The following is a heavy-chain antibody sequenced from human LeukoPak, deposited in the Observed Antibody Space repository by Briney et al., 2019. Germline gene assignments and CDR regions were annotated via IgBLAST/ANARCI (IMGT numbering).Heavy chain of an antibody. CDR1: GVSISIYY. Sequence: AETLSLTCTVSGVSISIYYWSWVRQPPGKGLEWIGYIYNSGSTNYNPSLRSRATISADTSKNQFSLKLSSVTAADMAVYYCVRDRELNYWGQGTLVTVSS. CDR2: IYNSGST. CDR3: VRDRELNY. V-gene: IGHV4-59*01. J-gene: IGHJ4*02. D-gene: IGHD1-26*01.